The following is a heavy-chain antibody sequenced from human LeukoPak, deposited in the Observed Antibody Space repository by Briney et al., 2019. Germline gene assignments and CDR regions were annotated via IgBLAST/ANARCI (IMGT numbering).Heavy chain of an antibody. CDR1: GFSLSTSGMC. J-gene: IGHJ4*02. D-gene: IGHD3-22*01. CDR2: IDWDDDK. V-gene: IGHV2-70*11. Sequence: SGPALVKPTQTLTLTCTFSGFSLSTSGMCVSWIRQPPGKALEWLARIDWDDDKYYSTSLKTRLTISRDTSKNQVVLTMTNMDPVDTATYYCARMRRYYDSSGYPDYWGRGTLVTVSS. CDR3: ARMRRYYDSSGYPDY.